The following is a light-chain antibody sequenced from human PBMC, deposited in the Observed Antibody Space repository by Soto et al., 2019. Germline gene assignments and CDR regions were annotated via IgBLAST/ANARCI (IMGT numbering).Light chain of an antibody. CDR3: QSYDSSMSGSEV. CDR2: GNS. CDR1: SSNIGAGYD. Sequence: QSVLTQPPSVSGAPGQRVTISCTGSSSNIGAGYDVQWYQQVPGTAPKLLIYGNSNRPSGVPDRFSGSKSGTSASLAITGLQAEDEADYYCQSYDSSMSGSEVFGGGTQLTVL. V-gene: IGLV1-40*01. J-gene: IGLJ2*01.